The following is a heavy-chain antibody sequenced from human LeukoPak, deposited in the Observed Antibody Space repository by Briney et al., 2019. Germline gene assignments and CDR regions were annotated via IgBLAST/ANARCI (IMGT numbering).Heavy chain of an antibody. J-gene: IGHJ5*02. CDR2: INDDGSST. D-gene: IGHD2-15*01. V-gene: IGHV3-74*01. CDR1: GFTLSRYW. CDR3: AKRWFNWFDP. Sequence: GGSLRVSCAASGFTLSRYWMHWVRQAPGKGLVWVSRINDDGSSTKYADSVKGRFTISRDNAKNTLYLQMNNLRVEDTAVYYCAKRWFNWFDPWGQGTLVTVSS.